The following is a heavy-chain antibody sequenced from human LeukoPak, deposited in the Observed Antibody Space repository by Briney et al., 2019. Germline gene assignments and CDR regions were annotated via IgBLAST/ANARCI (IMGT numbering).Heavy chain of an antibody. CDR2: ISGSGGST. J-gene: IGHJ4*02. Sequence: GGSLRLSCAASGFTFSSYAMSWVRQAPGKGLEWVSAISGSGGSTYYADSAKGRFTISRDNSKNTLYLQMNSLRAEDTAVYFCAKDGAGGYCSSTSCYEFDYWGQGTLVTVSS. D-gene: IGHD2-2*01. V-gene: IGHV3-23*01. CDR3: AKDGAGGYCSSTSCYEFDY. CDR1: GFTFSSYA.